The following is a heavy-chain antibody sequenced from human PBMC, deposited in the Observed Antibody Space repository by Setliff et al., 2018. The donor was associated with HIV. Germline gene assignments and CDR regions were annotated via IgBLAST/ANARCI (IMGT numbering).Heavy chain of an antibody. CDR1: GYTLAGYF. CDR2: INPNSGGT. CDR3: ASRGYCGGDCYIPGI. V-gene: IGHV1-2*02. J-gene: IGHJ3*02. D-gene: IGHD2-21*02. Sequence: ASVKVSCKASGYTLAGYFMHWVRQAPGQGLEWMGWINPNSGGTNYAQKFQGRVTMTRDTSISTAYLDLSRLRSEDTAVYYCASRGYCGGDCYIPGIWGQGTMVTVSS.